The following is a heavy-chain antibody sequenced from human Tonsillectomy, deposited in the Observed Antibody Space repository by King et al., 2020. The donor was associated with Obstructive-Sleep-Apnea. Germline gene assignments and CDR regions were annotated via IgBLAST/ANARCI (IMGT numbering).Heavy chain of an antibody. CDR3: AREAYSGSYIDY. CDR2: IYYSGST. V-gene: IGHV4-59*01. J-gene: IGHJ4*02. Sequence: VQLQESGPGLVKPSETLSLTCTVSGGSISSYYWSWIRPPPGKGLEWIGYIYYSGSTDYNPSLKSRVTISVDTSKNQFSLKLSSVTAADTAVYYCAREAYSGSYIDYWGQGTLVTVSS. D-gene: IGHD1-26*01. CDR1: GGSISSYY.